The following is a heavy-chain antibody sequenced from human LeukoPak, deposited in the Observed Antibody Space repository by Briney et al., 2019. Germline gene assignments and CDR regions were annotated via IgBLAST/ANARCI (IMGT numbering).Heavy chain of an antibody. J-gene: IGHJ4*02. Sequence: GGSLRLSCTASGFSFTNHDMHWVRQAPGKGLEWVSFIRYDGSKTFYADSVKGRFTISRDNSNNTMYLQLNILSTEDTAVYYCAKDVPNHDYWGQGTLVTVSS. D-gene: IGHD1-14*01. CDR3: AKDVPNHDY. CDR1: GFSFTNHD. CDR2: IRYDGSKT. V-gene: IGHV3-30*02.